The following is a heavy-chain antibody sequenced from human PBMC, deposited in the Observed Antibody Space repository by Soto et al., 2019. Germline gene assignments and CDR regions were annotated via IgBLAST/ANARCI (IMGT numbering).Heavy chain of an antibody. J-gene: IGHJ4*02. CDR2: ISYDGSNK. CDR3: AKDPKVVVPAAMGYYFDH. V-gene: IGHV3-30*18. Sequence: GGSLRLSCAASGFTFSSYGMHWVRQAPGKGLEWVAVISYDGSNKYYADSVKGRFTISRDNSKNTLYLQMNSLRAEDTAVYYCAKDPKVVVPAAMGYYFDHWGQGTLVTVSS. CDR1: GFTFSSYG. D-gene: IGHD2-2*01.